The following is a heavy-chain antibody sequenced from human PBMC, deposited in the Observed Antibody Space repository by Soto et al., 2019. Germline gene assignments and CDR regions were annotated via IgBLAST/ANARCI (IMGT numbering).Heavy chain of an antibody. Sequence: EVQLVESGGDLVQPGGSLRLSCEASGFTFSSYWMHWVRQAPGKGLVWVSRTNGDGSTTSYADSVKGRFTISRDNAKNTLYLQMSSLRAEDTALYYCTRGYSSGPDYWGQGILVTVSS. D-gene: IGHD6-19*01. J-gene: IGHJ4*02. V-gene: IGHV3-74*01. CDR2: TNGDGSTT. CDR1: GFTFSSYW. CDR3: TRGYSSGPDY.